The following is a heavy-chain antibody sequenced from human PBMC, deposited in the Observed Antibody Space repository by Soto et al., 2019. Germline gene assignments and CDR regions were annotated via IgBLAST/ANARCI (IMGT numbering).Heavy chain of an antibody. CDR2: INHSGST. D-gene: IGHD3-10*01. Sequence: PSETLSLTCAVYGGSFSGYYWSWIRQPPGKGLEWIGEINHSGSTNYNPSLKSRVTISVDTSKNQFSLKLSSVTAADTAVYYCARRARGWGSGSYYRWFYPWVQGTLVTVSA. CDR1: GGSFSGYY. V-gene: IGHV4-34*01. CDR3: ARRARGWGSGSYYRWFYP. J-gene: IGHJ5*02.